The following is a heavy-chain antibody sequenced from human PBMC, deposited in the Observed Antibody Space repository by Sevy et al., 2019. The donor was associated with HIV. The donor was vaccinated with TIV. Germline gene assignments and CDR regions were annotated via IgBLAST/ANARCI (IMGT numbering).Heavy chain of an antibody. CDR3: ASVGPQDGWDY. D-gene: IGHD1-26*01. CDR2: ISYDGGNK. J-gene: IGHJ4*02. V-gene: IGHV3-30-3*01. Sequence: GGSLRLSCAASGFTFSSYAMHWVRQAPGKGLEWVAVISYDGGNKYYADSVKGRFTISRDNSKNTLYLQMNSLRAEDTAVYYCASVGPQDGWDYWGQGTLVTVSS. CDR1: GFTFSSYA.